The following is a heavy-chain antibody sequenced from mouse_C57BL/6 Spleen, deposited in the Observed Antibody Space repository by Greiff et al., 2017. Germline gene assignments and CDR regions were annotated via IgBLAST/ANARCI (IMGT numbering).Heavy chain of an antibody. CDR1: GFTFSSYA. CDR2: ISSGGDYI. D-gene: IGHD1-1*01. V-gene: IGHV5-9-1*02. J-gene: IGHJ1*03. Sequence: EVKVVESGEGLVKPGGSLKLSCAASGFTFSSYAMSWVRQTPEKRLEWVAYISSGGDYIYYADTVKGRFTISRDNARNTLYLQMSSLKSEDTAMYYCTRGGSSYGWYFDVWGTGTTVTVSS. CDR3: TRGGSSYGWYFDV.